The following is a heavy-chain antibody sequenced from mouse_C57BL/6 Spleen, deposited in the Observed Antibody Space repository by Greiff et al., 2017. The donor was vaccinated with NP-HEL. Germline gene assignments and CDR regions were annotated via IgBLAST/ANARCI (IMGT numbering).Heavy chain of an antibody. D-gene: IGHD2-9*01. CDR3: ARPLLWLRGLLMDY. CDR1: GFTFSDYG. V-gene: IGHV5-17*01. Sequence: EVQGVESGGGLVKPGGSLKLSCAASGFTFSDYGMHWVRQAPEKGLEWVAYISSGSSTIYYADTVKGRFTISRDNAKNTLFLQMTSLRSEDTAMYYCARPLLWLRGLLMDYWGQGTSVTVSS. CDR2: ISSGSSTI. J-gene: IGHJ4*01.